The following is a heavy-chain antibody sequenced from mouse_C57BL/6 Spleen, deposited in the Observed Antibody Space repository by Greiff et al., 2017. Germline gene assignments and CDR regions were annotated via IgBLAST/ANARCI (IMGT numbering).Heavy chain of an antibody. CDR2: IDPETGGT. Sequence: QVQLQQSGAELVRPGASVTLSCKASGYTFTDYEMHWVKPTPVHGLEWIGAIDPETGGTAYNQKFKGKAILTADKSSSTAYMELRSLTSEDSAVYYCTIHYCDYWGQGTTLTVSS. CDR3: TIHYCDY. V-gene: IGHV1-15*01. CDR1: GYTFTDYE. J-gene: IGHJ2*01.